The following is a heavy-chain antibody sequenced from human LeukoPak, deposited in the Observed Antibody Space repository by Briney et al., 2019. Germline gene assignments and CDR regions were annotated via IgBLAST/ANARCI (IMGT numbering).Heavy chain of an antibody. CDR2: VYCNGVT. Sequence: PSETLSLTCTVSGGSISSFYWSWIRQPPGKGLEWIGYVYCNGVTNYNPSLMSRVTISVDTSKNQFSLKLSSVTAADTAVYYCARSSRSYYPLWGQGTLVTVSS. J-gene: IGHJ4*02. D-gene: IGHD1-26*01. V-gene: IGHV4-59*01. CDR1: GGSISSFY. CDR3: ARSSRSYYPL.